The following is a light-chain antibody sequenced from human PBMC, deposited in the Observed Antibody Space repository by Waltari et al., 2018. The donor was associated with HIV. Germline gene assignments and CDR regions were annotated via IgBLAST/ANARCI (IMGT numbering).Light chain of an antibody. CDR1: HDNDNY. CDR3: QHYNFYPFT. Sequence: DIQLTQSPSALSASVGDRVTITCRASHDNDNYLAWFQQKAGQAPKSLIYGASILQSGVPSKFSGSGSGSHFTLTINNLQPEDVATYFCQHYNFYPFTFGPGTKV. V-gene: IGKV1-16*02. CDR2: GAS. J-gene: IGKJ3*01.